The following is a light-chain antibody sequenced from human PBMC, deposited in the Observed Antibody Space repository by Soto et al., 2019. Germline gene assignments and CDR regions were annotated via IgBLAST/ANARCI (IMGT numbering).Light chain of an antibody. CDR2: DAS. CDR1: QSISSW. Sequence: DIQMTHSPSTLSASVGDRVTITCRASQSISSWLAWYQQRPGKPPKLLIYDASSLESGVPSRFSGSGSGTEFTLTISSLQPDDFATYYCQQYNSYSTFGQGTRLEI. J-gene: IGKJ5*01. CDR3: QQYNSYST. V-gene: IGKV1-5*01.